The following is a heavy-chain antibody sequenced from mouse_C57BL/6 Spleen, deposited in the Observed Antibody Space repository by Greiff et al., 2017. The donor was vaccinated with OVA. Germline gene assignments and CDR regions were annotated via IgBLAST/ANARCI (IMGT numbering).Heavy chain of an antibody. V-gene: IGHV1-64*01. CDR2: IHPNSGST. J-gene: IGHJ4*01. CDR3: ARGRAYYYGSEDAMDY. D-gene: IGHD1-1*01. CDR1: GYTFTSYW. Sequence: VQLQQPGAELVKPGASVKLSCKASGYTFTSYWMHWVKQRPGQGLEWIGMIHPNSGSTNYNEKFKSKATLTVDKSSSTAYMQLSSLTSEDSAVYYCARGRAYYYGSEDAMDYWGQGTSVTVSS.